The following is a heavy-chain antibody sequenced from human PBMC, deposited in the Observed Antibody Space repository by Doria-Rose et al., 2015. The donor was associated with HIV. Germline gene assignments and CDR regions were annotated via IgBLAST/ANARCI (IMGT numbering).Heavy chain of an antibody. J-gene: IGHJ6*02. D-gene: IGHD3-10*01. CDR3: ARERSDGMDV. Sequence: SVKVSCKASGGAFSSYAITWVRQAPGQGLEWMGGLIPMFDTANYARIFQGRVTITADESTSTAYMELSSLRSEDTAVYYCARERSDGMDVWGQGTTVTVSS. V-gene: IGHV1-69*01. CDR2: LIPMFDTA. CDR1: GGAFSSYA.